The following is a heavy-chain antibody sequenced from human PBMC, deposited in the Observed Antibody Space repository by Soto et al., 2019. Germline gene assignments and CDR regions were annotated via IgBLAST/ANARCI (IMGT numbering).Heavy chain of an antibody. J-gene: IGHJ4*02. CDR1: GGTFSDYA. CDR3: AKDIGFQQHLFVFDL. Sequence: QVQLVQSGAEVKKPGSSVKVSCTASGGTFSDYAFIWVRQAPGQGLEWMGGIIPMFSSSSFAQKFQGRLTITADDSTSTAYMSLSSLGSADTAMYYCAKDIGFQQHLFVFDLWGPGTLVTVSS. CDR2: IIPMFSSS. V-gene: IGHV1-69*01. D-gene: IGHD3-10*02.